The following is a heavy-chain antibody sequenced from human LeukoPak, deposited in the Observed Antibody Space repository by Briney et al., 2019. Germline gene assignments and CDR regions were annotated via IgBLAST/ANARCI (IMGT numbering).Heavy chain of an antibody. D-gene: IGHD3-3*01. J-gene: IGHJ5*02. CDR2: ISWDGGST. V-gene: IGHV3-43*01. Sequence: GGSLRLSCAASGFTFDDYTMHWVRQAPGKGLEWVSLISWDGGSTYYADSVKGRFTISRDNSKNTLYLQMNSLRAGDTAVYYCAKDFLFGVVNEAWFDPWGQGTLVTVSS. CDR3: AKDFLFGVVNEAWFDP. CDR1: GFTFDDYT.